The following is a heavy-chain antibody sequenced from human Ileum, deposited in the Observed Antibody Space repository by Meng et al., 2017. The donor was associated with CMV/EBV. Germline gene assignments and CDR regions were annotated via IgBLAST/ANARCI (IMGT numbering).Heavy chain of an antibody. CDR1: GVSISRGSYC. Sequence: VSGVSISRGSYCWAWVLHQPTERLEWIGYIYYSGSSYYNPSLRIRVTMSVDTSKNQFSLNVSSVTDADTAIYFCARGIRRGTPYFDFWGQGALVTVSS. J-gene: IGHJ4*02. D-gene: IGHD1-26*01. CDR2: IYYSGSS. CDR3: ARGIRRGTPYFDF. V-gene: IGHV4-31*02.